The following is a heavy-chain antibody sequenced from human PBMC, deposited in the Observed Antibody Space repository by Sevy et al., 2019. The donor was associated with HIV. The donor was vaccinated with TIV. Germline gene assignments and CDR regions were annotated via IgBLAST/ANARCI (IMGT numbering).Heavy chain of an antibody. CDR2: IWYDGSNK. J-gene: IGHJ4*02. CDR3: PRESIAVDGIGYYFKY. D-gene: IGHD6-19*01. Sequence: GGSLRLSCAASGFSLSGYGMHWVRQAPGKGLEWVAVIWYDGSNKEYADSVKGRFTISRDNSKNMLYLQMNSLRAEDTAVYYCPRESIAVDGIGYYFKYWGQGTLVTVSS. V-gene: IGHV3-33*01. CDR1: GFSLSGYG.